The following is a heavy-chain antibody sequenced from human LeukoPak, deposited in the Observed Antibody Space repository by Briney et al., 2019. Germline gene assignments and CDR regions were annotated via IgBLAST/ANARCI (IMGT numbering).Heavy chain of an antibody. V-gene: IGHV3-74*01. CDR3: ARDRGYDYGDYFGLGD. D-gene: IGHD4-17*01. J-gene: IGHJ4*02. CDR2: INTDGSST. CDR1: GFTLRNYW. Sequence: GGSLRLSCAASGFTLRNYWMHWVRQAPGKGLVWVSCINTDGSSTSYADSVKGRFTISRDNAKNTLYLQMNSLRAEDTAVYYCARDRGYDYGDYFGLGDWGQGTLVTVSS.